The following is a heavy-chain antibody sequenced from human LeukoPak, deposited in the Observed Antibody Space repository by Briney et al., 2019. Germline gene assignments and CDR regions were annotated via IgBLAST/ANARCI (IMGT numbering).Heavy chain of an antibody. D-gene: IGHD2-2*01. Sequence: ASVKVSCKASGYTFTGYYMHWVRQAPGQGLEWMGWINPNSGGTNYAQKFQGWVTMNRDTPISTAYMELSRLRSDDTAVYYCARGGDIVVVPVYNWFDPWGQGTLVTVSS. CDR2: INPNSGGT. CDR3: ARGGDIVVVPVYNWFDP. CDR1: GYTFTGYY. J-gene: IGHJ5*02. V-gene: IGHV1-2*04.